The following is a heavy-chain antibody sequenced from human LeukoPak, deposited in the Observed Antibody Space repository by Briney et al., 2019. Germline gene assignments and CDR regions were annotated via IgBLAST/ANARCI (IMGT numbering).Heavy chain of an antibody. Sequence: GGSLRSSCAASGFTLSSYGMHWVRQAPGKGLEWVAFIRYDGSNKYYADSVKGRFTISRDNSKNTLYLQMNSLRAEDTAVYYCAKDYRLWYGYSGYDAFDYWGQGTLVTVSS. CDR3: AKDYRLWYGYSGYDAFDY. D-gene: IGHD5-12*01. CDR2: IRYDGSNK. J-gene: IGHJ4*02. CDR1: GFTLSSYG. V-gene: IGHV3-30*02.